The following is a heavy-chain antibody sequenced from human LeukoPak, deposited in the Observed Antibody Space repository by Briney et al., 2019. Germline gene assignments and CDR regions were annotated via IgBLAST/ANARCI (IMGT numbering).Heavy chain of an antibody. CDR3: ARDPYGSGFFDY. Sequence: SQTLSLTCTVSGGSISSGSYYWSWIRQPAGKGLEWIGRIYTSGGTNYNPSLKSRVTISVDTSKNQFSLKLSSVTAADTAVYYCARDPYGSGFFDYWGQGTLVTVSS. J-gene: IGHJ4*02. V-gene: IGHV4-61*02. CDR1: GGSISSGSYY. CDR2: IYTSGGT. D-gene: IGHD3-10*01.